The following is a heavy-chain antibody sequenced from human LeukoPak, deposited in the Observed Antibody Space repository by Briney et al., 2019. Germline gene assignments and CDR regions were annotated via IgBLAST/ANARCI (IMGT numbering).Heavy chain of an antibody. CDR1: GYTFTSYG. J-gene: IGHJ2*01. D-gene: IGHD3-3*01. CDR3: ARAPEGRFLEWLPADYWYFDL. Sequence: ASVKVSCKASGYTFTSYGISWARQAPGQGLEWVGWISAYNGNTNYAQKLQGRVTMTTGTSTSTAYMELRSLRSDDTAVYYCARAPEGRFLEWLPADYWYFDLWGRGTLVTVSS. V-gene: IGHV1-18*01. CDR2: ISAYNGNT.